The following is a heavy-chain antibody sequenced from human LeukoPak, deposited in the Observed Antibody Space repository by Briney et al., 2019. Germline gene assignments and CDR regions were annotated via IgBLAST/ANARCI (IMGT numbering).Heavy chain of an antibody. CDR2: INPNSGGT. J-gene: IGHJ6*03. CDR1: GYTFTGYY. Sequence: GASVKVSCKASGYTFTGYYMHWVRQAPGQGLEWMGWINPNSGGTNYAQKFQGRVTMARGTSISTAYMELSRLRSDDTAVYYCAAGLEWSHANMDVWGKGTTVTVSS. D-gene: IGHD3-3*01. CDR3: AAGLEWSHANMDV. V-gene: IGHV1-2*02.